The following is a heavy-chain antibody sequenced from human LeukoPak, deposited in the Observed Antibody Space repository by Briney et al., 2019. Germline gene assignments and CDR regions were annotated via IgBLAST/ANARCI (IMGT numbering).Heavy chain of an antibody. CDR2: INPNSGGT. CDR1: GYTFTGYY. V-gene: IGHV1-2*06. J-gene: IGHJ5*02. CDR3: ARDRIGGGYSSSWVEGNWFDP. D-gene: IGHD6-13*01. Sequence: ASVKVSCKASGYTFTGYYMHWVRQAPGQGLEWMGRINPNSGGTNYAQKFQGRVTMTRDTSISTAYMELSRQRSDDTAVYYCARDRIGGGYSSSWVEGNWFDPWGQGTLVTVSS.